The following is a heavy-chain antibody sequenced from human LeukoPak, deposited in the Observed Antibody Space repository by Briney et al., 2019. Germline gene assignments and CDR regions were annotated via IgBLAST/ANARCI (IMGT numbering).Heavy chain of an antibody. V-gene: IGHV1-69*13. J-gene: IGHJ4*02. CDR3: ARGDSSSLPTLLDY. CDR2: IIPIFGTA. Sequence: SVKVSCTASGGTFSSYAISWVRQAPGQGLEWMGGIIPIFGTANYAQKFQGRVTITADESTSTAYMELSSLRSEDTAVYYCARGDSSSLPTLLDYWGQGTLVTVSS. D-gene: IGHD6-13*01. CDR1: GGTFSSYA.